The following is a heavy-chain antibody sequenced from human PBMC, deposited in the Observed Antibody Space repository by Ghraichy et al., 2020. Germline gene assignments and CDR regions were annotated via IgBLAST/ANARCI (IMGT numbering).Heavy chain of an antibody. CDR2: IWYDGSNK. CDR1: GFTFSSYG. CDR3: ARGRITMIPDAFDI. Sequence: GESLNISCAASGFTFSSYGMHWVRQAPGKGLEWVAVIWYDGSNKYYADSVKGRFTISRDNSKNTLYLQMNSLRAEDTAVYYCARGRITMIPDAFDIWGQGTMVTVSS. V-gene: IGHV3-33*01. D-gene: IGHD3-22*01. J-gene: IGHJ3*02.